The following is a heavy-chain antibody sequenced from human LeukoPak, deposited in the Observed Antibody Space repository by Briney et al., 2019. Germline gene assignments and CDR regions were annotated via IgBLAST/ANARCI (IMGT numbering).Heavy chain of an antibody. J-gene: IGHJ4*02. Sequence: GGSLRLSCVASGLTFSPYSMNWVRQAPGKGLEWVSCISGSSSYIYYGDSVKGRFTISRDNAKSSLYLQMNSLRAEDTAVYYCAKDRGRQQWQNFDYWGQGTLVTVSS. CDR3: AKDRGRQQWQNFDY. D-gene: IGHD6-19*01. V-gene: IGHV3-21*04. CDR1: GLTFSPYS. CDR2: ISGSSSYI.